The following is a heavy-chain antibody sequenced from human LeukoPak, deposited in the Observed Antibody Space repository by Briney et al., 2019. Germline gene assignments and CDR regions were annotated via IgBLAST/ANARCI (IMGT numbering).Heavy chain of an antibody. J-gene: IGHJ5*02. Sequence: GGSLRLSCAASGFTFSSYWMSWVRQAPGKGLEWVSAISGSGSSTYFADSLKGRFTISRDNSKNILYLQMNSLRAEDTAVYYCAKDLSGSGRLSWFDPWGQGTLVTVSS. CDR1: GFTFSSYW. CDR2: ISGSGSST. V-gene: IGHV3-23*01. CDR3: AKDLSGSGRLSWFDP. D-gene: IGHD3-10*01.